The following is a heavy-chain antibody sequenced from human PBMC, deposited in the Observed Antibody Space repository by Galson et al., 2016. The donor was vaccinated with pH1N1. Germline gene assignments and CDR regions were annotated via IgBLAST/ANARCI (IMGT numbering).Heavy chain of an antibody. V-gene: IGHV1-46*01. J-gene: IGHJ1*01. D-gene: IGHD2/OR15-2a*01. CDR1: GYSVTRYY. CDR2: IDPSDGTT. CDR3: ARRYFLAY. Sequence: SVKVSCKAAGYSVTRYYMHWVRQAPGQGLEWMGIIDPSDGTTTYSEKFQGRISLTRDTSTNSVYMELTTLRPDDSATYFCARRYFLAYWGQGTLVTVSS.